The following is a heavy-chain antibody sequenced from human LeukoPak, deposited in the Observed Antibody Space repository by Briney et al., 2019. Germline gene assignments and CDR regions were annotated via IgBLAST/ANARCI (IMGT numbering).Heavy chain of an antibody. CDR3: AKSAGITIFGVVIPDAFDI. Sequence: TGGSLRLSCAASGFTFDDYAMHWVRQAPGKGLEWVSGISWNSGSIGYADSVKGRFTISRDNAKNSLYLQMNSLRAEDTALYYCAKSAGITIFGVVIPDAFDIWGQGTMVTVSS. V-gene: IGHV3-9*01. J-gene: IGHJ3*02. CDR1: GFTFDDYA. D-gene: IGHD3-3*01. CDR2: ISWNSGSI.